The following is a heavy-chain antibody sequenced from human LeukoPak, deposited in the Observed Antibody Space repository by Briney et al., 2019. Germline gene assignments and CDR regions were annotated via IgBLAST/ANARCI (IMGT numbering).Heavy chain of an antibody. V-gene: IGHV3-21*01. J-gene: IGHJ2*01. Sequence: NPGGSLRLSCAASGFTFNSYSMNWVRQAPGKGLEWVSSISSSSTCIYYADSVKGRFTISRDNAKSSLYLQMNSLRAEDTAVYYCARDSGYCSSTSCYSKYFDLWGRGTLVTVSS. CDR1: GFTFNSYS. CDR3: ARDSGYCSSTSCYSKYFDL. CDR2: ISSSSTCI. D-gene: IGHD2-2*01.